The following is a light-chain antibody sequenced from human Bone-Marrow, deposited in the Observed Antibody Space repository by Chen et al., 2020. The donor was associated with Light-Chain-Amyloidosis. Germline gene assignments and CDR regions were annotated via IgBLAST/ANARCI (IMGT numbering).Light chain of an antibody. V-gene: IGLV3-21*02. CDR1: NIGSPS. Sequence: SYVLTQPSSVSVAPGQTATIACGGNNIGSPSVHWYQQTPGQAPLLVVYDDSDRPSGIPGRLAGSNSGNTATLTISRVEAGDEADYYGQVWDRGSDRPVFGGGTKLTVL. J-gene: IGLJ3*02. CDR3: QVWDRGSDRPV. CDR2: DDS.